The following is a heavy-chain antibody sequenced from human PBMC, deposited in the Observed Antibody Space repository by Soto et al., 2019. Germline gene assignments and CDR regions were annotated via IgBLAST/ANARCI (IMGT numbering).Heavy chain of an antibody. CDR2: ISYDGSNK. CDR3: AKDLPDYVPPNPSPHDAFDI. V-gene: IGHV3-30*18. CDR1: GFTFSSYG. J-gene: IGHJ3*02. D-gene: IGHD4-17*01. Sequence: GGSLRLSCAASGFTFSSYGMHWVRQAPGKGLEWVAVISYDGSNKYYADSVKGRFTISRDNSKNTLYLQMNSLRAEDTAVYYCAKDLPDYVPPNPSPHDAFDIWGQGTMVTVSS.